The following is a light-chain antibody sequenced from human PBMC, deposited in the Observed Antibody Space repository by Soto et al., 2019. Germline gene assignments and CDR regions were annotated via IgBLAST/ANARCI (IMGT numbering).Light chain of an antibody. CDR3: SSYAGSHPVV. V-gene: IGLV2-8*01. CDR2: EVS. J-gene: IGLJ2*01. Sequence: QSVLTQPPSASGSPGQSVTISCTGTSSDVGGYNSVSWYQQHPGKAPKLMIYEVSKRPSGVPDRFSGSKSGNTASLTVSGLQAEDEADYYCSSYAGSHPVVFGGGTKLTVL. CDR1: SSDVGGYNS.